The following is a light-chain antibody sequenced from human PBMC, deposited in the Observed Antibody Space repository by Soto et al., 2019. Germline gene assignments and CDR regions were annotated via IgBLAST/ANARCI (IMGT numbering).Light chain of an antibody. J-gene: IGKJ1*01. CDR3: QQSNNWPWT. CDR2: DAS. Sequence: EVLMTQSPATLSVSPGERATLSCRAGQSVSGKFAWYQQKPGQAPRLLIYDASTRATGIPARFSGSGSGTEFTLTISSLRSEDFAVYYCQQSNNWPWTFGQGTKVDIK. CDR1: QSVSGK. V-gene: IGKV3-15*01.